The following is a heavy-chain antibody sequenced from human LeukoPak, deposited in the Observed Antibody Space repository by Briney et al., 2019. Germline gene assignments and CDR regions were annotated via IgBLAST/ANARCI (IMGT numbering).Heavy chain of an antibody. Sequence: GSSVKVSCKASGGTFSSYAISWVRQVPGQGLEWMGGIIPIFGTANYAQKFQGRVTITADESTSTAYMELSSLGPEDTAVYYCAREDRAYYYDSSGYYFDAFDIWGQGTMVTVSS. V-gene: IGHV1-69*19. J-gene: IGHJ3*02. CDR2: IIPIFGTA. CDR3: AREDRAYYYDSSGYYFDAFDI. D-gene: IGHD3-22*01. CDR1: GGTFSSYA.